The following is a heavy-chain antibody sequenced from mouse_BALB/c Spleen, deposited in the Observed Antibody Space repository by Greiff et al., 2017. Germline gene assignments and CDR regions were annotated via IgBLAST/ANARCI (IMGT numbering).Heavy chain of an antibody. Sequence: EVQGVESGGGLVKPGGSLKLSCAASGFTFSSYAMSWVRQTPEKRLEWVASISSGGSTYYPDSVKGRFTISRDNARNILYLQMSSLRSEDTAMYYCARGRGLRPYFDYWGQGTTLTVSS. J-gene: IGHJ2*01. CDR2: ISSGGST. V-gene: IGHV5-6-5*01. D-gene: IGHD2-4*01. CDR1: GFTFSSYA. CDR3: ARGRGLRPYFDY.